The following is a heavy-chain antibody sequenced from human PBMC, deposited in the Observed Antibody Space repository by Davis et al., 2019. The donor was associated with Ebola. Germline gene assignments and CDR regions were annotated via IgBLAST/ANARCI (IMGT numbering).Heavy chain of an antibody. V-gene: IGHV3-15*01. CDR2: IKSKTDGGTT. CDR3: TCRSFDY. Sequence: GESLKISCTASGFTFSNAWMSWVRQAPGKGLEWVGRIKSKTDGGTTDYAAPVKGRFIISRDDSKNMLYLQMNSLKTEDTAVYYCTCRSFDYWGQGTLVTVSS. J-gene: IGHJ4*02. D-gene: IGHD3-10*01. CDR1: GFTFSNAW.